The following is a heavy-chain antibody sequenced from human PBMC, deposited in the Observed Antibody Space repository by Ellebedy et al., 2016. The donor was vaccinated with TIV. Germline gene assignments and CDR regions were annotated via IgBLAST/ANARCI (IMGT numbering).Heavy chain of an antibody. Sequence: LSLTCAASGFTFSGYYMSWFRQAPGKGPEWVSYISYSGDVMYYADSVKGRFTTSRDNAGNSLYLQMNSLRAEDTAVYYCARLGVIAAAGVGDYWGQGTLVIVSS. CDR2: ISYSGDVM. V-gene: IGHV3-11*01. D-gene: IGHD6-13*01. CDR3: ARLGVIAAAGVGDY. J-gene: IGHJ4*02. CDR1: GFTFSGYY.